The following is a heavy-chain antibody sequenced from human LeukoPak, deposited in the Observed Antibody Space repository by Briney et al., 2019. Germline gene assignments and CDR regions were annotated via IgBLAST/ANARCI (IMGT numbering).Heavy chain of an antibody. V-gene: IGHV1-8*03. D-gene: IGHD3-22*01. CDR3: AREVYYDSSGYYN. Sequence: ASVKVSCKASGYTFTSYDINWVRQATGQGLEWMGWMNPNSGNTGYAQKFQGRVTITRNASISTAYMELSSLRSEDTAVYYCAREVYYDSSGYYNWGQGTLVTVSS. CDR2: MNPNSGNT. J-gene: IGHJ4*02. CDR1: GYTFTSYD.